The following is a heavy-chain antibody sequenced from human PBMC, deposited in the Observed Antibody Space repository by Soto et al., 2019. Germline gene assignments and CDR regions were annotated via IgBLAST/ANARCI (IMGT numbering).Heavy chain of an antibody. J-gene: IGHJ5*02. Sequence: QITLKESGPTLVKPTQTLTLTCTFSGFSLSTSGVGVGWIRQPPGKALEWLALIYWDDDKRYSPSLKSRLTITKDTSKNQVVLTITNMDPVDTATYYCAHSATLWFGELLQSGTNNWFDPWGQGTLVTVSS. CDR2: IYWDDDK. CDR1: GFSLSTSGVG. D-gene: IGHD3-10*01. V-gene: IGHV2-5*02. CDR3: AHSATLWFGELLQSGTNNWFDP.